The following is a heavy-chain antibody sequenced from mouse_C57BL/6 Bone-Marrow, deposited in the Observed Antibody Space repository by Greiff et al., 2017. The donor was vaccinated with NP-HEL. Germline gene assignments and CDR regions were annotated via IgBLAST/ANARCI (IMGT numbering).Heavy chain of an antibody. CDR1: GYAFSSYW. CDR2: IYPGDGDT. J-gene: IGHJ2*01. Sequence: VQLQQSGAELVKPGASVKISCKASGYAFSSYWMNWVKQRPGKGLEWIGQIYPGDGDTNYNGKFKGKATLTADKSSSTAYMQRRSLTSEDSAVYYCAREQLTGEYIDYWGQGTTLTVSS. D-gene: IGHD3-2*02. CDR3: AREQLTGEYIDY. V-gene: IGHV1-80*01.